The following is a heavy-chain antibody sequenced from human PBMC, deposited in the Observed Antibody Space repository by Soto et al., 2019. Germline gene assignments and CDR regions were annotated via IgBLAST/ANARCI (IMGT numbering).Heavy chain of an antibody. CDR1: GGSISSGGYY. CDR3: ARDRSSYGMDV. CDR2: IYYSGST. D-gene: IGHD1-1*01. V-gene: IGHV4-31*03. J-gene: IGHJ6*02. Sequence: QVQLQESGPGLVKPSQTLSLTCTVFGGSISSGGYYWNWIRQHPGKGLECIGYIYYSGSTYYNPSLKSRVTISVDTSKNQFSLRLTSVTAADTAVYYCARDRSSYGMDVWGQGTTVTVSS.